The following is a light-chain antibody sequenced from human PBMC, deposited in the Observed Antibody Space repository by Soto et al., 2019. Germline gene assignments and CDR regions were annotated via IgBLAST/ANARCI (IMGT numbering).Light chain of an antibody. J-gene: IGLJ2*01. CDR2: GNR. CDR3: ASWEDSLNGWV. Sequence: QSVLTQPPSVSGAPGQWVTISCTGSSSNIGAGYDVHWYQQLPGTAPKLVIYGNRNRPSGVPDRFSGSKSGSSASLAISGLQSGDEADYYCASWEDSLNGWVIGGGTKLTVL. CDR1: SSNIGAGYD. V-gene: IGLV1-40*01.